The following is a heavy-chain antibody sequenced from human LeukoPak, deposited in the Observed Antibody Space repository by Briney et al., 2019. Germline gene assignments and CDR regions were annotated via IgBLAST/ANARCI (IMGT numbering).Heavy chain of an antibody. CDR2: IYTSGST. J-gene: IGHJ4*02. D-gene: IGHD3-22*01. Sequence: PSQTLSLTCTVSGGSISSGSYYWSWIRQPAGKGLERIGRIYTSGSTNYNPSLKSRVTISVDTSKNQFSLKLSSVTAADTAVYYCARDISRYYYDSSGWFDYWGQGTLVTVSS. CDR3: ARDISRYYYDSSGWFDY. CDR1: GGSISSGSYY. V-gene: IGHV4-61*02.